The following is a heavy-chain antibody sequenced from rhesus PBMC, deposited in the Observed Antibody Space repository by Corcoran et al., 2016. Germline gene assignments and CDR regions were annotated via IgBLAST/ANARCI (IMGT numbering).Heavy chain of an antibody. D-gene: IGHD6-25*01. CDR1: GYTFTGYY. CDR2: LDPEDGEA. J-gene: IGHJ4*01. Sequence: EVQLVQSGAEVKKPGASVNISCKASGYTFTGYYLHLVRQAPGKGLEWMGRLDPEDGEAINEQQFQARVTSTADTSTDTAYMELSSLRSEDTAVYYCATMGQLALWGQGVLVTVSS. CDR3: ATMGQLAL. V-gene: IGHV1-111*02.